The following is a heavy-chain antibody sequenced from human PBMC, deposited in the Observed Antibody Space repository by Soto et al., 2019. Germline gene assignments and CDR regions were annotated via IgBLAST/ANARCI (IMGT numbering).Heavy chain of an antibody. J-gene: IGHJ4*02. V-gene: IGHV1-69*02. CDR2: IIPILGIA. Sequence: SVKVSCKASGGTFSSYTISWVRQAPGQGLEWMGRIIPILGIANYAQKFQGRVTITADKSTSTAYMELSSLRSEDTAVYYCARAAGYCSGGSCYHFDYWGQGTLVTVSS. D-gene: IGHD2-15*01. CDR1: GGTFSSYT. CDR3: ARAAGYCSGGSCYHFDY.